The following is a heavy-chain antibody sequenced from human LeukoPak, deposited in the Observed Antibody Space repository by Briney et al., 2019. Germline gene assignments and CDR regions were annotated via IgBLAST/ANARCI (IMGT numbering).Heavy chain of an antibody. CDR1: GFTFRSHA. CDR3: ARDGRSGPHFDS. D-gene: IGHD1-1*01. V-gene: IGHV3-33*01. CDR2: IWFDGSNK. J-gene: IGHJ4*02. Sequence: GGSLRLSCAASGFTFRSHAMHWVRQTPGKGLEWVAHIWFDGSNKYFADSVKGRFTISRDNSKNTLYLQMNSLRAEDTAVYYCARDGRSGPHFDSWGQGALVTVSS.